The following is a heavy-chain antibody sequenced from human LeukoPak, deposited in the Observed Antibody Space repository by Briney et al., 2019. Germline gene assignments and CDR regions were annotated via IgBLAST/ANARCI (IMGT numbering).Heavy chain of an antibody. CDR2: INHSGST. D-gene: IGHD3-10*01. CDR1: GGSFSGYY. J-gene: IGHJ5*02. V-gene: IGHV4-34*01. CDR3: ARRRPPYYGSGSNNWFDP. Sequence: SETLSLTCAVYGGSFSGYYWSWIRQPPGKGLEWIGEINHSGSTNYNPSLKSRVTISVDTSKNQFSLKLSSVTAADTAVYYCARRRPPYYGSGSNNWFDPWGQGTLVTVSS.